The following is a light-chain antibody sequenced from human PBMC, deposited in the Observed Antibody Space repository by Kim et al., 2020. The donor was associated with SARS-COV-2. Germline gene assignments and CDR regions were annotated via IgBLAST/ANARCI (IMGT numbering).Light chain of an antibody. CDR2: YDS. Sequence: APGKTARITCGGNNIGSKSVLCYQQKPGQAPVLVIYYDSDRPSGIPERFSGSNSGNTATLTISRVEAGDEADYYCQVWDSSSDHWVFGGGTQLTVL. J-gene: IGLJ3*02. CDR3: QVWDSSSDHWV. V-gene: IGLV3-21*04. CDR1: NIGSKS.